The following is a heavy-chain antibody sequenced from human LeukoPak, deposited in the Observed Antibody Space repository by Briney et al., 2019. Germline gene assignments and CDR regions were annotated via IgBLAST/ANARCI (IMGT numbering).Heavy chain of an antibody. D-gene: IGHD3-22*01. J-gene: IGHJ4*02. CDR1: GYTLTELS. CDR2: FDPEDGET. V-gene: IGHV1-24*01. Sequence: ASVKVSCKVSGYTLTELSMHWVRQAPGKGLEWMGGFDPEDGETIYAQKFQGRVSMTEDTSTDTAYMELSSLRSEDTAVYYCAKDYYDSSGYYGYFDYWGQGTLVTVSS. CDR3: AKDYYDSSGYYGYFDY.